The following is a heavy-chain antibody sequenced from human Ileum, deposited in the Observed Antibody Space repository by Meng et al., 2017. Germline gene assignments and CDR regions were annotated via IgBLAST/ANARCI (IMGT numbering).Heavy chain of an antibody. D-gene: IGHD3-3*01. Sequence: QAQLQQSGPGLVKPSQTLSLTCAVSGGSVSSNIAAWNWIRQSPLRGLEWLGRTYYRSKWYSEYAVSVKSRISITPDTSKNQFPLQMNSVTPEDTAVYYCASGSGSLDYWGPGTLVTVSS. CDR3: ASGSGSLDY. V-gene: IGHV6-1*01. CDR2: TYYRSKWYS. J-gene: IGHJ4*02. CDR1: GGSVSSNIAA.